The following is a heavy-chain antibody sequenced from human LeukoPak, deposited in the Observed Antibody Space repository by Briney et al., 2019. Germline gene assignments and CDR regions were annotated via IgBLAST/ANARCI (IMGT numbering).Heavy chain of an antibody. CDR2: ISAYNGNT. Sequence: GASVKVSCKASGYTFASYGISWVRQAPGQGLEWMGWISAYNGNTNYAQKLQGRVTMTTDTSTSTAYMELRSLRSDDTAVYYCARDGGGVVVPTAILWFDPWGQGTLVTVSS. D-gene: IGHD2-2*02. CDR1: GYTFASYG. V-gene: IGHV1-18*01. J-gene: IGHJ5*02. CDR3: ARDGGGVVVPTAILWFDP.